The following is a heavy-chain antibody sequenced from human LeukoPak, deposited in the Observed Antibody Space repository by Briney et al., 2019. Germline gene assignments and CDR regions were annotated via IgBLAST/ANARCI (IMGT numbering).Heavy chain of an antibody. CDR2: INPSGGST. V-gene: IGHV1-46*01. CDR3: ARRPSGSYLIVPFFDY. D-gene: IGHD1-26*01. CDR1: GYTFTSYY. J-gene: IGHJ4*02. Sequence: ASVKVSCKASGYTFTSYYMHWVRQAPGQGLEWMGIINPSGGSTSYAQKFQGRVTMTRDTSTSTVYVELSSLRSEDTAVYYCARRPSGSYLIVPFFDYWGQGTLVTVSS.